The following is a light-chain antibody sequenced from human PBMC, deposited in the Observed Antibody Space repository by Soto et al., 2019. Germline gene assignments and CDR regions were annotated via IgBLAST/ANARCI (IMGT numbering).Light chain of an antibody. CDR1: QYINTR. CDR2: QTS. V-gene: IGKV3-11*01. J-gene: IGKJ5*01. Sequence: EILLTHSPATLSSFPGDIVNLSRSSSQYINTRLAWYQHRPGQAPRLLIYQTSIRAAGIPATFSASGSGTDFTLTIREVQTEDFAIYYCQQSSNWPPGVNCGQGPRRAIK. CDR3: QQSSNWPPGVN.